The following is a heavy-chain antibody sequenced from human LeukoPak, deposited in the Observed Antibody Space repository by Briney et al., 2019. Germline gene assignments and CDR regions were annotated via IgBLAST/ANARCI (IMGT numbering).Heavy chain of an antibody. CDR3: ARHGIAVAEDAFDI. CDR1: GGSISSYY. V-gene: IGHV4-59*08. CDR2: IYYSGST. Sequence: PSETLSLTCTVSGGSISSYYWSWIRQPPGKGLEWVGYIYYSGSTNYNPSLKRRVTISVDTSKNQFSLKLSSVTAADTAVYYCARHGIAVAEDAFDIWGQGTMVTVSS. J-gene: IGHJ3*02. D-gene: IGHD6-19*01.